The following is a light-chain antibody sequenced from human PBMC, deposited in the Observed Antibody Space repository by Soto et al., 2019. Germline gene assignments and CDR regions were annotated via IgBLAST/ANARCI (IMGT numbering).Light chain of an antibody. CDR1: QTVSSN. Sequence: IVMTQSPATLSVSPGERATLSCRASQTVSSNLAWYQQKPGQAPRLLIYGASTRATGIPARFSGSGSRTEFTLTITSLQSEDFAVYYCQQFNDWPLTFGGGTKVEIK. V-gene: IGKV3-15*01. J-gene: IGKJ4*01. CDR3: QQFNDWPLT. CDR2: GAS.